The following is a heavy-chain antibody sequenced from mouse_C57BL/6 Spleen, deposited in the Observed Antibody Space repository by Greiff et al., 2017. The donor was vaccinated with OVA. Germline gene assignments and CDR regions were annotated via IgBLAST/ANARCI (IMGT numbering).Heavy chain of an antibody. CDR1: GFTFSDYY. Sequence: VTLVESEGGLVQPGRSMKLSCTASGFTFSDYYMGWVRQVPETGLEWVGNINYDGSSTNYLDSLKSSFIITRDNATNILYLQMSRLKSEDTATYYCARNSNYGYWYFDDWGTGTTVTVSA. CDR2: INYDGSST. D-gene: IGHD2-5*01. J-gene: IGHJ1*03. V-gene: IGHV5-16*01. CDR3: ARNSNYGYWYFDD.